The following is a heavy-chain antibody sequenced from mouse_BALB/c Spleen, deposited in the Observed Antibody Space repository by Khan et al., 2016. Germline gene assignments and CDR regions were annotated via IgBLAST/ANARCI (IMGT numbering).Heavy chain of an antibody. CDR1: GYTFTDYW. Sequence: QVQLQQSGAELAKPGASVKMSCKASGYTFTDYWMHWVKQSPGQGLEWIGYINPSTGYTEYNQKFKDKATLTADKSSSTAYIQLSSLTSEDSAVYYCARWSYYYGSSYGWFAYWGQGTLVTVSA. CDR3: ARWSYYYGSSYGWFAY. J-gene: IGHJ3*01. CDR2: INPSTGYT. V-gene: IGHV1-7*01. D-gene: IGHD1-1*01.